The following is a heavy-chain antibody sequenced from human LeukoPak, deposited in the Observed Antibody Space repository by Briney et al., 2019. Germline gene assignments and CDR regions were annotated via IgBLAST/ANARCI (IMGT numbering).Heavy chain of an antibody. CDR3: ARDEYYDFWSGYYKVDAFDI. J-gene: IGHJ3*02. CDR2: IYTSGST. Sequence: PSETLSLTCTVSGVSISSYYWSWIRQPAGKGLEWIGRIYTSGSTNYNPSLKSRVTMSVDTSKNQFSLKLSSVTAADTAVYYCARDEYYDFWSGYYKVDAFDIWGQGTMVTVSS. V-gene: IGHV4-4*07. D-gene: IGHD3-3*01. CDR1: GVSISSYY.